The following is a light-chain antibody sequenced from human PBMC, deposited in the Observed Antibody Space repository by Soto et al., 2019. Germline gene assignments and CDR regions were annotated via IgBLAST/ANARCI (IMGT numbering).Light chain of an antibody. CDR2: KNN. CDR1: SSNIGTNY. V-gene: IGLV1-47*01. J-gene: IGLJ3*02. Sequence: QSVLTQSPSASATPGQRVTISCSGSSSNIGTNYVYWYQQLPGTAPKLLIYKNNQRPSGVPDRFSGSKYGTSASLAIGGLRSEDEADYYCAAWDASLSGPVFGGGTQLIVL. CDR3: AAWDASLSGPV.